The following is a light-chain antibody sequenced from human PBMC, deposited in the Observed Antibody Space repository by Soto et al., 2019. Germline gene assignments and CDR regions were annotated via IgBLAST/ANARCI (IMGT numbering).Light chain of an antibody. CDR2: GAS. Sequence: DIQMTQSPSSMSASVGDRVTITCRASHDISNWLAWYQQKPGKAPQLLIYGASSVQSGVPSRFSGSGSGSDFTLTISSLQPEDFATYYCQQGNSQQGNSLPPYAFGQGTKVEIK. J-gene: IGKJ2*01. CDR1: HDISNW. CDR3: QQGNSQQGNSLPPYA. V-gene: IGKV1D-12*01.